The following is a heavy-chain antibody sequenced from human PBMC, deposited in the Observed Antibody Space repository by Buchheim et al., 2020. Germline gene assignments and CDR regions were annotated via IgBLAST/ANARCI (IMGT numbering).Heavy chain of an antibody. V-gene: IGHV4-34*01. CDR2: INHSGST. Sequence: QVQLQQWGAGLLKPSETLSLTCAVYGGSFSGYYWSWIRQPPGKGLEWIGEINHSGSTNYNPSLKSRVTISVDTSKNQFSLKLSSVTAADTAVYYCARAGIAATGSHRRLEALSFDYWGQGTL. J-gene: IGHJ4*02. CDR3: ARAGIAATGSHRRLEALSFDY. D-gene: IGHD6-13*01. CDR1: GGSFSGYY.